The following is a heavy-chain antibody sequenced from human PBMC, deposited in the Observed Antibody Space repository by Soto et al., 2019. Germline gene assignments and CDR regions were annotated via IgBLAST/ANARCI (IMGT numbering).Heavy chain of an antibody. CDR1: GGSISSSNW. V-gene: IGHV4-4*02. D-gene: IGHD3-3*01. J-gene: IGHJ6*02. Sequence: SETLSLTCAVSGGSISSSNWWSWVRQPPGKGLEWIGEIYHSGSTNYNPYLKSRDTITEDKSKNQYYQKLNSITAADMAVYYCATQILRFLEWSPYYGMDVWGQGTTVTVS. CDR3: ATQILRFLEWSPYYGMDV. CDR2: IYHSGST.